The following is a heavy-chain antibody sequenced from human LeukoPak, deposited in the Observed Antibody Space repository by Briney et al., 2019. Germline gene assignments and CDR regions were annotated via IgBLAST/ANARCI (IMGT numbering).Heavy chain of an antibody. CDR3: ARERSGSYDY. Sequence: PSEPLSLTCTVSGGSISSYYWSWIRQPPGKGLEWIGYIYYSGSTNYDPSLKSRVTISVDPSKNQFSLKLSSVTAADTAVYYCARERSGSYDYWGQGTLVTVSS. V-gene: IGHV4-59*01. CDR1: GGSISSYY. CDR2: IYYSGST. J-gene: IGHJ4*02. D-gene: IGHD1-26*01.